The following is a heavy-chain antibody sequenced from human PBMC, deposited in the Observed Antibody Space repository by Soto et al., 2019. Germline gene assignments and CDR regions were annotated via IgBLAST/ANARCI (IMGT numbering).Heavy chain of an antibody. CDR1: GFTFSNFA. CDR2: IAYDESHV. D-gene: IGHD3-16*01. CDR3: ARELPPKAINGVMYS. V-gene: IGHV3-30-3*01. Sequence: GGALRLSCAASGFTFSNFAMNWVRQAPGKGLEWLAIIAYDESHVDYADSVKGRFTISRDNSNNTLYLHMSSLSADDTAVYFCARELPPKAINGVMYSWGQGTLVTVSS. J-gene: IGHJ5*02.